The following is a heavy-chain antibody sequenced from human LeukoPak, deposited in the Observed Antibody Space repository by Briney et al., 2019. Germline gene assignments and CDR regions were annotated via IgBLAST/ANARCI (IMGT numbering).Heavy chain of an antibody. V-gene: IGHV4-34*01. CDR3: ARVLTSNYWGRFGP. CDR1: GGSFSGYS. Sequence: SETLSLTCGVSGGSFSGYSWTWIRQYPEKGLEWIGEINHSGRTNYNPSLKSRVTISIDTSDNHFFLKLKSVTAADSAVYFCARVLTSNYWGRFGPWGQGTLVVVSS. D-gene: IGHD4-11*01. CDR2: INHSGRT. J-gene: IGHJ5*02.